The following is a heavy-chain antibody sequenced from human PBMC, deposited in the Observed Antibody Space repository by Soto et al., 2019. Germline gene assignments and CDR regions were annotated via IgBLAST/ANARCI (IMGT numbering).Heavy chain of an antibody. CDR2: IYPGDSDT. CDR1: GYSFTSYW. Sequence: GESLKISCKGSGYSFTSYWIGWVRQMPGKGLEWMGIIYPGDSDTRYSPSFQGQVTISADKSISTAYLQWSSLKASDTAMYYCARHQVRFPSLVYYMDVWGKGTTVTVSS. J-gene: IGHJ6*03. CDR3: ARHQVRFPSLVYYMDV. D-gene: IGHD3-3*01. V-gene: IGHV5-51*01.